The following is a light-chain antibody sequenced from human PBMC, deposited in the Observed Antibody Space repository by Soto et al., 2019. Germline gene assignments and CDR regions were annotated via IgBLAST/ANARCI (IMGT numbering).Light chain of an antibody. J-gene: IGLJ2*01. CDR1: SSNIGNYKL. CDR3: CSYAGSNTVI. CDR2: EDR. Sequence: QSALTQPASVSGSPGQSITISCTGTSSNIGNYKLVSWYQQHPGKAPKLIIYEDRKRPSGLSNRFSGSKSGHTASLTISGLQAEDEADYYCCSYAGSNTVIFGGGTQLTVL. V-gene: IGLV2-23*01.